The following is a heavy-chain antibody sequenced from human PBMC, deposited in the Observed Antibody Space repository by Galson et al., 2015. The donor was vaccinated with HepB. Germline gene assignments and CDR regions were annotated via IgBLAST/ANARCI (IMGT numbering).Heavy chain of an antibody. J-gene: IGHJ3*02. CDR1: GFTFSSYS. CDR2: ISSSSSTI. D-gene: IGHD3-22*01. CDR3: AREDSSRAFDI. V-gene: IGHV3-48*01. Sequence: SLRLSCAASGFTFSSYSMNWVRQAPGKGLEWVSYISSSSSTIYYADSVKGRFTISRDNAKNSLYLQMNSLRAEDTAVYYCAREDSSRAFDIWGQGTMVTVSS.